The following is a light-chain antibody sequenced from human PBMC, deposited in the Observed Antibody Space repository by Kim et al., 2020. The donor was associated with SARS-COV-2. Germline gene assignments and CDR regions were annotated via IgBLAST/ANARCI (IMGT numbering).Light chain of an antibody. CDR1: QSVTRY. CDR3: QQSHSVPQT. V-gene: IGKV1-39*01. CDR2: AAS. Sequence: DIQLTQSPSSLSASVGDRVTITCRASQSVTRYLNWYQQRPGQAPELLIYAASSLQSGVPSRFSGSGSGTDFTLTISSLQPEDSASYYCQQSHSVPQTFGQGTRLEIK. J-gene: IGKJ5*01.